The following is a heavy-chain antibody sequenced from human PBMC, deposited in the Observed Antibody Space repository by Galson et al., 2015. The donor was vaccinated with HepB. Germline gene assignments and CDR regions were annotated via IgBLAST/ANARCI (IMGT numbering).Heavy chain of an antibody. J-gene: IGHJ4*02. D-gene: IGHD6-19*01. V-gene: IGHV3-23*01. CDR1: GFTFSSYA. CDR3: AKSGQWLRGGYFDY. CDR2: ISGNGGDT. Sequence: SLRLSCAASGFTFSSYAMHWVRQTPGKGLEWLLGISGNGGDTYYADSVKGRFTISRDNSKNTLSLQMNSLRAEDTALYYCAKSGQWLRGGYFDYWGQGTLVTVSS.